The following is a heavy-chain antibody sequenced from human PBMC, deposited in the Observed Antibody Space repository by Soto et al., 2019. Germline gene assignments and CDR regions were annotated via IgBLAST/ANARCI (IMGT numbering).Heavy chain of an antibody. D-gene: IGHD3-22*01. CDR3: ARDAYDSSGYQTAFDI. V-gene: IGHV3-21*01. CDR2: ISSSSSYI. CDR1: GFTFSSYS. Sequence: EVQLVESGGGLVKPGGSLRLSCAASGFTFSSYSMNWVRQAPGKGLEWVSSISSSSSYIYYADSVKGRFTISRDNAKKSLYLQMNSLRAEDTAVYYCARDAYDSSGYQTAFDIWGQGTMVTVSS. J-gene: IGHJ3*02.